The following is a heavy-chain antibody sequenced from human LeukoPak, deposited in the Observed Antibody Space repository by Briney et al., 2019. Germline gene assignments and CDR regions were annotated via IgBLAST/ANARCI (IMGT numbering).Heavy chain of an antibody. CDR1: GYTFTSYY. D-gene: IGHD6-13*01. J-gene: IGHJ4*02. CDR3: ARMAAAGIYDY. CDR2: INPSGGST. V-gene: IGHV1-46*01. Sequence: ASVKVSCKASGYTFTSYYMLWVRQAPGQGLEWMGIINPSGGSTSYAQKFQGRVTMTRDTSTSTVYMELSSLRSEDTAVYYCARMAAAGIYDYWGQGTLVTVSS.